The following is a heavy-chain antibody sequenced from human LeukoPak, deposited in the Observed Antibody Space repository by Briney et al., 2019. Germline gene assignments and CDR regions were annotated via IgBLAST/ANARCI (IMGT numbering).Heavy chain of an antibody. V-gene: IGHV3-48*01. CDR3: ARDLRFGELLYGDY. CDR1: GFTFSSYS. J-gene: IGHJ4*02. D-gene: IGHD3-10*01. Sequence: GGSLRLSCAASGFTFSSYSMNWVRQAPGKGLEWVSYISSSSSTIYYADSVKGRFTISRDNAKNSLYLQMNSLRAEDTAVYYCARDLRFGELLYGDYWGQGTLVTVSS. CDR2: ISSSSSTI.